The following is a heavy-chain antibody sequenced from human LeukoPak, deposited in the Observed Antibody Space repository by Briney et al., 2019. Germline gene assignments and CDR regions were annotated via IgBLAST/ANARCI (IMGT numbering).Heavy chain of an antibody. V-gene: IGHV4-34*01. J-gene: IGHJ4*02. Sequence: SETLSLTCAVYGGSFSGYYWSWIRQPPGKGLEWIGEINHSGSTNYNPSLKSRVTISVDTSKNRFSLKLSSVTAADTAVYYCARAGSMTTVTTFDYWGQGTLVTVSS. CDR3: ARAGSMTTVTTFDY. CDR1: GGSFSGYY. D-gene: IGHD4-11*01. CDR2: INHSGST.